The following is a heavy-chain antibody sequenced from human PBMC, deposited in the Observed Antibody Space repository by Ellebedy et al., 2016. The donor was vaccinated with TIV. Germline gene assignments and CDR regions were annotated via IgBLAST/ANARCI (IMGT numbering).Heavy chain of an antibody. CDR2: IYWDDDK. CDR1: GVSVDMNHW. D-gene: IGHD3-3*01. Sequence: TLSLXCGISGVSVDMNHWWSWVRQPPGKALEWLGLIYWDDDKRYSPSLKSRLTITKDTSKNQVVLTLTNVDPVDTDTYYCAHSESGWFSSRVDFDYWGQGTLVTVSS. CDR3: AHSESGWFSSRVDFDY. J-gene: IGHJ4*02. V-gene: IGHV2-5*08.